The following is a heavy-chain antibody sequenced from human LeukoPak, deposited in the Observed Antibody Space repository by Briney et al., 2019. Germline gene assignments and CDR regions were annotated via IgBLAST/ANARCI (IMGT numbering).Heavy chain of an antibody. CDR2: IKQDGSEK. CDR1: GFTFSSYW. CDR3: ARDLSDFWSGYYPDAFDI. V-gene: IGHV3-7*01. D-gene: IGHD3-3*01. Sequence: GGSLRLSCAASGFTFSSYWMHWVRQAPGKGLEWVANIKQDGSEKYYVDSVKGRFTISRDNAKNSLYLQMNSLRAEDTAVYYCARDLSDFWSGYYPDAFDIWGQGTMVTVSS. J-gene: IGHJ3*02.